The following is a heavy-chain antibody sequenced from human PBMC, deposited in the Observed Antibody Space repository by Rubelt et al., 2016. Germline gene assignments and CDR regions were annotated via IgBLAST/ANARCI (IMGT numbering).Heavy chain of an antibody. J-gene: IGHJ5*02. D-gene: IGHD5/OR15-5a*01. V-gene: IGHV3-30*15. CDR2: LSYDGGHE. CDR1: GFTFSTYT. Sequence: QVQLVESGGGVVQPGGSLRLSCAASGFTFSTYTMHWVALLSYDGGHEFYADSVKGRFTISRDNSKNALSLQMSSLRHEETALYYCARDPRSPGVWNWFDPWGQGTLVTVSS. CDR3: ARDPRSPGVWNWFDP.